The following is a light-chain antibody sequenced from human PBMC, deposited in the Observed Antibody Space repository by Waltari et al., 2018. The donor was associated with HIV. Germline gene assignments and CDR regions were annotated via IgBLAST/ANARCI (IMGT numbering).Light chain of an antibody. Sequence: SFDLTQPPSVSVSPGQTATIPCPGEKLGDTYTSWYQQKPGHSPVMVIFQDTRRPSGIPERFSGSYSGDTATLTISGTQTLDEDDYYCQAWDTNTAQVVFGGGTKLTVL. CDR2: QDT. CDR1: KLGDTY. CDR3: QAWDTNTAQVV. V-gene: IGLV3-1*01. J-gene: IGLJ2*01.